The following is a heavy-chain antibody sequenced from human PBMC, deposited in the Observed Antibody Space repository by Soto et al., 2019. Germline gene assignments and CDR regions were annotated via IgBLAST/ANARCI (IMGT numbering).Heavy chain of an antibody. D-gene: IGHD3-22*01. CDR1: GCTFSNFG. CDR2: ISPYNGKA. CDR3: ARRVSGSSGYYWYYFDY. V-gene: IGHV1-69*13. J-gene: IGHJ4*02. Sequence: GASVKVSWKASGCTFSNFGISWVGQAPGQRLEWMGGISPYNGKANYAQKCQGRVTITADESTSTAYMELSSLRSEDTAVYYCARRVSGSSGYYWYYFDYWGQGTLVTVSS.